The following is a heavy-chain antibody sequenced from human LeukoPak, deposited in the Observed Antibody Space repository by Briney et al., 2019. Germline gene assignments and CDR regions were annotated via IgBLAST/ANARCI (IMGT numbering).Heavy chain of an antibody. CDR3: ARGGYYDSHGNSEHLEY. D-gene: IGHD3-22*01. CDR2: INYNGGRT. Sequence: GGSLTLSCAPSGFTFDAYAMTWIRQAPRERRELVSSINYNGGRTAYADSVKGRFTIHRDNAKNSLYLHIHRLRAEDTAFFYCARGGYYDSHGNSEHLEYWGQGVLVTVSS. CDR1: GFTFDAYA. J-gene: IGHJ4*02. V-gene: IGHV3-20*04.